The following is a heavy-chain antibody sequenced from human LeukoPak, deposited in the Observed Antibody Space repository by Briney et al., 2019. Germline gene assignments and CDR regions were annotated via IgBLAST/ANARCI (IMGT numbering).Heavy chain of an antibody. J-gene: IGHJ4*02. Sequence: SQTLSLTCAISGDSVSSNSAAWNWIRQSPSRGLEWLGRTYYRSKRYIVYAVSVKSRMTINSDTSKNQFSLQLNSVTPDDTAVYYCARSQGATIYGFDSWGQGTPVTVSS. CDR3: ARSQGATIYGFDS. V-gene: IGHV6-1*01. CDR2: TYYRSKRYI. D-gene: IGHD5-12*01. CDR1: GDSVSSNSAA.